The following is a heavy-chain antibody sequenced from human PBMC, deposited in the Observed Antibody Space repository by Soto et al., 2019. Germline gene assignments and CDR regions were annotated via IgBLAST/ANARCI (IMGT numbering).Heavy chain of an antibody. D-gene: IGHD4-17*01. CDR2: IYYSGST. J-gene: IGHJ4*02. CDR3: ARDGGMGSGDSDY. CDR1: GGSISSGDYY. V-gene: IGHV4-30-4*01. Sequence: SETLSLTCTVSGGSISSGDYYWSWIRQPPGKGLEWIGYIYYSGSTYYNPSLKSRVTISVDTSKNQFSLKLSSVTAADTAVYYCARDGGMGSGDSDYWGQGTLVTVSS.